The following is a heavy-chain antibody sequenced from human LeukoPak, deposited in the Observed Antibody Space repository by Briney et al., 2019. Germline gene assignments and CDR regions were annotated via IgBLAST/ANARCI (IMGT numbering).Heavy chain of an antibody. CDR2: ISNDGSNK. CDR3: AKDGGGWELLFWFDP. Sequence: PGRSLRLSCAASGFTFSSYGMHWVRQAPGKGLEWVAVISNDGSNKYYADSVKGRFTISRDNSKNTLYLQMNSLRAEDTAVYYCAKDGGGWELLFWFDPWGQGTLVTVSS. J-gene: IGHJ5*02. CDR1: GFTFSSYG. V-gene: IGHV3-30*18. D-gene: IGHD1-26*01.